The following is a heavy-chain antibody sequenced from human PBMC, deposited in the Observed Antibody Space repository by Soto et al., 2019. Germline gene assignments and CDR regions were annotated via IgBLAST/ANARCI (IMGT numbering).Heavy chain of an antibody. Sequence: QVQLVQSGAEVKKPGASVKVSCKASGYTFTSYGISWVRQAPGQGLEWMGWISAYNGNTNYAQKLQGRVTMTTDTSPSTAYLAMSSLRSDDTAVYYGARRGHSSGGDYWGQGTLVTVSS. V-gene: IGHV1-18*04. CDR2: ISAYNGNT. J-gene: IGHJ4*02. CDR3: ARRGHSSGGDY. CDR1: GYTFTSYG. D-gene: IGHD6-19*01.